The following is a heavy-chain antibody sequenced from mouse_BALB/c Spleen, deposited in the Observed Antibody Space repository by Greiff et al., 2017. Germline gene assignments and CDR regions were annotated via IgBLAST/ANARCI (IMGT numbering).Heavy chain of an antibody. V-gene: IGHV1-69*02. CDR2: IDPSDSET. D-gene: IGHD2-1*01. Sequence: QVQLQQSGPELVKPGAPVKLSCKASGYTFTSYWMNWVKQRPGRGLEWIGRIDPSDSETHYNQKFKDKATLTVDKSSSTAYIQLSSLTSEDSAVYYCARSDGNYPYYYAMDYWGQGTSVTVSS. J-gene: IGHJ4*01. CDR3: ARSDGNYPYYYAMDY. CDR1: GYTFTSYW.